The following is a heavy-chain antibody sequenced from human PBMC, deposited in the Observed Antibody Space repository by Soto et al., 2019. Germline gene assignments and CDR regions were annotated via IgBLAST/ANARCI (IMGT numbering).Heavy chain of an antibody. D-gene: IGHD2-2*01. J-gene: IGHJ4*02. CDR2: IYWDDDK. CDR3: AHRRCINNRCTNDFDY. Sequence: SGPTLVNPKQTLTLTCTFSGFSLSTGGVGVGWIRQPPGKALEWLGLIYWDDDKRYIPSLKSRLTITKDTSKNQVVLTMTNMDPVDTATYYCAHRRCINNRCTNDFDYWGQGTLVTVSS. V-gene: IGHV2-5*02. CDR1: GFSLSTGGVG.